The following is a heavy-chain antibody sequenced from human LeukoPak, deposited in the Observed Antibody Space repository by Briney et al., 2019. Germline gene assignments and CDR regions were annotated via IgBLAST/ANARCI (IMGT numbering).Heavy chain of an antibody. Sequence: GASVKVSCKVSVYTPTELSMHSVRQAPGKRLECMGGFDPEDGETIYAQKFQGRVTMTEDTSTDTAYMELSSLRSEDTAVYYCATDHVGATDYWAQGTLVTVSS. CDR1: VYTPTELS. J-gene: IGHJ4*02. V-gene: IGHV1-24*01. CDR3: ATDHVGATDY. D-gene: IGHD1-26*01. CDR2: FDPEDGET.